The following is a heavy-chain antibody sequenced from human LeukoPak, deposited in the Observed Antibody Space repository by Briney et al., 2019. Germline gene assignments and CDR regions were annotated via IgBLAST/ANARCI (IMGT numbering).Heavy chain of an antibody. V-gene: IGHV1-2*02. CDR1: GYTFTGYY. J-gene: IGHJ4*02. CDR3: ARTRKRIQLWEPTPADSGY. CDR2: INPNSGGT. D-gene: IGHD5-18*01. Sequence: ASVKVSCKASGYTFTGYYMHWVLQAPGQGLEWMGWINPNSGGTNYAQKFQGRVTMTRDTSISTAYMELSRLRSDDTAVYYCARTRKRIQLWEPTPADSGYWGQGTLVTVSS.